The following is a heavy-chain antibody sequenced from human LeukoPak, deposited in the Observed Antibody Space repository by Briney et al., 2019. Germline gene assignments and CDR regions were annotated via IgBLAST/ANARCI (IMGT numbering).Heavy chain of an antibody. J-gene: IGHJ3*02. Sequence: GGSLRLSCAASGFTFSSYAMHWVRQAPGKGLEWVAVISYDGSNKYYADSVKGRFTISRDNSKNTLYLQMNSLRAEDTAVYYCARGLGGDAFDIWGQGTMVTVSS. V-gene: IGHV3-30-3*01. CDR3: ARGLGGDAFDI. CDR2: ISYDGSNK. D-gene: IGHD7-27*01. CDR1: GFTFSSYA.